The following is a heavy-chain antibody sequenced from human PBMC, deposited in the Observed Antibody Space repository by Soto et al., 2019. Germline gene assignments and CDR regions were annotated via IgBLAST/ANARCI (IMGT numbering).Heavy chain of an antibody. CDR1: GGSISSGGYY. CDR2: IYYSGST. J-gene: IGHJ6*04. D-gene: IGHD2-2*01. CDR3: ARSASSTSCYSI. V-gene: IGHV4-31*03. Sequence: SETLSLTCNVAGGSISSGGYYWSWIRQHPGKGLEWIGYIYYSGSTYYNPSLKSRVTISVDTSKNQFSLKLSSVTAADTAVYYCARSASSTSCYSIWGKGTTVTVSS.